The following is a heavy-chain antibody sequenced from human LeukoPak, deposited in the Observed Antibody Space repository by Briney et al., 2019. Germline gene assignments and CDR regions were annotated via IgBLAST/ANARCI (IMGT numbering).Heavy chain of an antibody. J-gene: IGHJ4*02. CDR3: AKGTVVGSHFDY. D-gene: IGHD2-15*01. CDR2: ISGSGGGT. V-gene: IGHV3-23*01. Sequence: GGSLRLSCAASGFTFRNYAMSWVRQAPGKGLELVSAISGSGGGTFYADSVKGRFTISRDNSKNTLYVQMNSLRAEDTAVYYCAKGTVVGSHFDYWGQGTLVTVSS. CDR1: GFTFRNYA.